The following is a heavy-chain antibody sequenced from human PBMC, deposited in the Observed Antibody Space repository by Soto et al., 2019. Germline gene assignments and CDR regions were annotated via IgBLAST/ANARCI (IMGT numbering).Heavy chain of an antibody. Sequence: PSETLSLTCAVYGGSFSGYYWSWIRQPPGKGLEWIGEINHSGSTNYNPSLKSRVTISVDTSKNQFSLKLSSVTAADTAVYYCASGGYYYYHGMDVWGQGTTVTVSS. V-gene: IGHV4-34*01. CDR2: INHSGST. CDR3: ASGGYYYYHGMDV. J-gene: IGHJ6*02. CDR1: GGSFSGYY.